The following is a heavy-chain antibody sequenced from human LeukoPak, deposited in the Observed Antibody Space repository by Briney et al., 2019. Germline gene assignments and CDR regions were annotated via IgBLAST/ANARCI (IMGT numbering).Heavy chain of an antibody. J-gene: IGHJ3*02. Sequence: ASVKVSCKASGYTFTSYDINWVRQATGQGLEWMGGIIPIFGTANYAQKFQGRVTITTDESTSTAYMELSSLRSEDTAVYYCARDYYDYGDYSTGAFDIWGQGTMVTVSS. CDR1: GYTFTSYD. D-gene: IGHD4-17*01. CDR3: ARDYYDYGDYSTGAFDI. V-gene: IGHV1-69*05. CDR2: IIPIFGTA.